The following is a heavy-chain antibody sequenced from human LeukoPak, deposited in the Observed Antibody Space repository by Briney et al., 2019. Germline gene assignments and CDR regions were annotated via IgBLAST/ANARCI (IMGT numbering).Heavy chain of an antibody. CDR2: ISGSGGSP. CDR3: AKDMIYGSGSYYNPIFDY. J-gene: IGHJ4*02. V-gene: IGHV3-23*01. D-gene: IGHD3-10*01. Sequence: PGGSLRLSCAASGFTFSSYAMSWVRQAPGKGLEWVSAISGSGGSPYYADSVKGRFTISRDNSKNTLYLQMDSLRAEDTAVYYCAKDMIYGSGSYYNPIFDYWGQGTLVTVSS. CDR1: GFTFSSYA.